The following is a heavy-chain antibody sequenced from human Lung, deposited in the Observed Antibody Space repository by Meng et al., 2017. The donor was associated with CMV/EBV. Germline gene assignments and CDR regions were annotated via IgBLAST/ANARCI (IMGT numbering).Heavy chain of an antibody. CDR2: MNPNSGNT. V-gene: IGHV1-8*01. D-gene: IGHD2-15*01. CDR3: ARGYCSGGSCPVFDP. CDR1: GYTFTSSD. J-gene: IGHJ5*02. Sequence: AEVKKTGDSVKVSWKASGYTFTSSDINWVRQATGQGLEWMGWMNPNSGNTGYAQKFQGRVTMTRNTCISTAYMELSSLRSEDTAVYYCARGYCSGGSCPVFDPWGQGTLVTVSS.